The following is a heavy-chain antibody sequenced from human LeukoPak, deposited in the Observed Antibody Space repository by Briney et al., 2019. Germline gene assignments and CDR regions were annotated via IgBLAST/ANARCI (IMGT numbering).Heavy chain of an antibody. CDR3: ARGIYGSGTYYNPDYYYSGMDV. CDR2: INHSGST. CDR1: GGSFSGYA. V-gene: IGHV4-34*01. D-gene: IGHD3-10*01. Sequence: SETLSLTCAVYGGSFSGYAWSWIRQPPGKGLEWIGEINHSGSTTYNPSLKSRITISVGTSKNQFSLRLSSVTAADTAVYYCARGIYGSGTYYNPDYYYSGMDVWGQGTTVTVSS. J-gene: IGHJ6*02.